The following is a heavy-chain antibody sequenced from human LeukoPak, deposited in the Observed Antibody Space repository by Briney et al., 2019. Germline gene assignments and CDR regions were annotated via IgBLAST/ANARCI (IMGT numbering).Heavy chain of an antibody. Sequence: SETLSLTCTVSGDSISSYYYSWIRQPPGKGLEWISYIYYSGSTNYNPSLKSRVTISVDTSKNQFSLKLSSVTAADTAVYYCARTGATMVRGVIPEYYFDYWGQGTLVTVSS. CDR2: IYYSGST. CDR1: GDSISSYY. D-gene: IGHD3-10*01. J-gene: IGHJ4*02. CDR3: ARTGATMVRGVIPEYYFDY. V-gene: IGHV4-59*01.